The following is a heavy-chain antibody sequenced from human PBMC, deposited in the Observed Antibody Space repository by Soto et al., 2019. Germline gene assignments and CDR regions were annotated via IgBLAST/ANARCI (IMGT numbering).Heavy chain of an antibody. D-gene: IGHD5-18*01. CDR2: IYYSGST. CDR1: GGSISSYY. Sequence: QVQLQESGPGLVKPSETLSLTCTVSGGSISSYYWSWIRQPPGKGLEWIGYIYYSGSTNYNPSLKSRVTISVDTSKNQFSLKLSSVTAADTAVYYCARWARDTAMVLDYWGQGTLVTVSS. CDR3: ARWARDTAMVLDY. V-gene: IGHV4-59*08. J-gene: IGHJ4*02.